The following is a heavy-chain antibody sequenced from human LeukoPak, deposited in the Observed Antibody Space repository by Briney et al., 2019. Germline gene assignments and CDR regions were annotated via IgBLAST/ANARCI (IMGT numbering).Heavy chain of an antibody. CDR2: INHSGST. CDR3: ARAQLWFGEPHGWFDP. V-gene: IGHV4-34*01. J-gene: IGHJ5*02. CDR1: GGSFSGYY. Sequence: SETLSLTCAVYGGSFSGYYWSWIRQPPGKGLEWIGEINHSGSTNYNPSLKSRVTISVDTSKNQFSLKLSSVTAADTAVYYCARAQLWFGEPHGWFDPWGQGTLVTVSS. D-gene: IGHD3-10*01.